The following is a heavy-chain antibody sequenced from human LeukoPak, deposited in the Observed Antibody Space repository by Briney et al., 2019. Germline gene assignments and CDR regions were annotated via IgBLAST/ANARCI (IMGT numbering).Heavy chain of an antibody. J-gene: IGHJ4*02. V-gene: IGHV4-59*01. CDR2: IYNSGST. Sequence: PSETLSLTCTVSGGSISSYCWSWIRRPPGKGLEWIGYIYNSGSTNYNPSLKGRVTISVDTSKNQFSLKLSSVTAADTAVYYCAREAYYYDRSGYVRLYQFDYWGQGTLVTVSS. D-gene: IGHD3-22*01. CDR3: AREAYYYDRSGYVRLYQFDY. CDR1: GGSISSYC.